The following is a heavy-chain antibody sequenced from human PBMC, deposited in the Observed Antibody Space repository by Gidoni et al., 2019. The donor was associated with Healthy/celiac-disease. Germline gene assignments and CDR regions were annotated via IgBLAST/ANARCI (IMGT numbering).Heavy chain of an antibody. D-gene: IGHD3-16*01. CDR2: IYYSGST. J-gene: IGHJ4*02. V-gene: IGHV4-39*01. CDR1: GGSISSSSYY. Sequence: QLQLQESGPGLVKPSETLSLTCTVSGGSISSSSYYWGWIRQPPGKGLEWIGSIYYSGSTYYNPSLKSRVTISVDTSKNQFSLKLSSVTAADTAVYYCARQPIEGMGAYWGQGTLVTVSS. CDR3: ARQPIEGMGAY.